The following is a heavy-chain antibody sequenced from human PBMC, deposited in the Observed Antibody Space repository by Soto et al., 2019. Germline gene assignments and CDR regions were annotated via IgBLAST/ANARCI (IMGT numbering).Heavy chain of an antibody. CDR2: ITTISIYI. J-gene: IGHJ6*02. D-gene: IGHD3-10*01. CDR1: GFTFSSFN. CDR3: ARGGSGSWGMDV. V-gene: IGHV3-21*06. Sequence: EVQLVESGGGLVKPEGSLRLSCAASGFTFSSFNMNWVRQAPGKGLEWVSSITTISIYIYYADSVKGRFTISRDNAKNSLYLQMNSLRADDTAGSSCARGGSGSWGMDVWGPGTTVTVSS.